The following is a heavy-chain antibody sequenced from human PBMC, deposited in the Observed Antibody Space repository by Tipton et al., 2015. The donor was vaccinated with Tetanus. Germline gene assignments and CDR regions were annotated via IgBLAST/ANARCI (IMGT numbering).Heavy chain of an antibody. CDR1: GFTFSSYS. Sequence: SLRLSCAASGFTFSSYSMNWVRQAPGKGLEWVSSISSSSSYIYYADSVKGRFTISKDNAKNSLYLQMNSLRAEDTAVYYCARVWRPTDWNYLNYWGQGTLVTVSS. D-gene: IGHD1-7*01. CDR2: ISSSSSYI. J-gene: IGHJ4*02. CDR3: ARVWRPTDWNYLNY. V-gene: IGHV3-21*01.